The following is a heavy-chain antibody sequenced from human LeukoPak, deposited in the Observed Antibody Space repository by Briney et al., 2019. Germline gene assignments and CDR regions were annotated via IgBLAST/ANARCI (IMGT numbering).Heavy chain of an antibody. CDR3: ARDLGLYGYCSGGSCYSEDY. CDR1: GYTFTCYY. J-gene: IGHJ4*02. V-gene: IGHV1-2*06. CDR2: INPNSGGT. Sequence: GASVKVSCKASGYTFTCYYMHWVGQARGQGGEWMGRINPNSGGTNYAQKFQGRVTMTRDTSISTAYMELSRLRSDDTAVYYCARDLGLYGYCSGGSCYSEDYWGQGTLVTVSS. D-gene: IGHD2-15*01.